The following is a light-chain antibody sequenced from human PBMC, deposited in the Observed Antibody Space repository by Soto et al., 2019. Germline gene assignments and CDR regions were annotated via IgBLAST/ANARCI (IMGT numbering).Light chain of an antibody. CDR1: QSISTW. J-gene: IGKJ4*01. CDR2: KAS. CDR3: QQYNSYPLT. Sequence: EIQMTQSRSILSASVGDSVTITCRASQSISTWLAWYQQKPGKAPKLLIYKASSLESGVPSRFSGSGSGTEFTLTISSLQPDDFATYYCQQYNSYPLTFGGGTKVDIK. V-gene: IGKV1-5*03.